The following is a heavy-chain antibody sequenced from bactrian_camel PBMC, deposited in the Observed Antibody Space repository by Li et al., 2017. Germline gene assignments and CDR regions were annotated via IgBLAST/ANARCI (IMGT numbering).Heavy chain of an antibody. CDR3: ASAPLWDSCPLSTVLRYNY. J-gene: IGHJ4*01. V-gene: IGHV3S55*01. D-gene: IGHD6*01. CDR1: GYSGSTYY. Sequence: HVQLVESGGGSVQAGGSLRLSCVNSGYSGSTYYMAWFRQTPGKEREGVAVIDRQGSIDYADSVKGRFTISKDNAKNALYLQMDTLQPEDTAMYYCASAPLWDSCPLSTVLRYNYWGQGTQVTVS. CDR2: IDRQGSI.